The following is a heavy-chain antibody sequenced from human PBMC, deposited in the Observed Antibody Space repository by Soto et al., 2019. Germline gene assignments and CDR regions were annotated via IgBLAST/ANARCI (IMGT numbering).Heavy chain of an antibody. D-gene: IGHD2-8*01. J-gene: IGHJ6*02. V-gene: IGHV3-9*01. Sequence: PVGSLRLSCAASGFIFDDFAMHWVRQAPGKGLEWVSSITWNSASVAYADSVKGRFTISRDNAKNSLYLQMNNLRPEDAALYYCTKEVYGMGYYYYGMDVWGQGTTVTVSS. CDR2: ITWNSASV. CDR1: GFIFDDFA. CDR3: TKEVYGMGYYYYGMDV.